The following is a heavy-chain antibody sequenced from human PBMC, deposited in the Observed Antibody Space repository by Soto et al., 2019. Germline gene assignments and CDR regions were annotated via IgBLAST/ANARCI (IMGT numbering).Heavy chain of an antibody. D-gene: IGHD1-26*01. CDR1: GGSIISGGYS. V-gene: IGHV4-30-2*01. CDR3: ARGQGWELLITDWFDP. Sequence: SETLSLTCAVSGGSIISGGYSWIWIRQPPGKGLEWIGYIYHSGSTYYNPSLKSRVTISVDRSKNQFSLKLSSVTAADTAVYYCARGQGWELLITDWFDPWGQGNLVTVYS. J-gene: IGHJ5*02. CDR2: IYHSGST.